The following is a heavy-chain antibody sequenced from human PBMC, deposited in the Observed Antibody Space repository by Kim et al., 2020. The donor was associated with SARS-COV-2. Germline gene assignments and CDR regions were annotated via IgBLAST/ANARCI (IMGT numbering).Heavy chain of an antibody. D-gene: IGHD2-21*02. CDR3: ATDSCGAICFSHFDY. J-gene: IGHJ4*01. CDR1: GFTFSNSA. V-gene: IGHV3-23*01. Sequence: GGSLRLSCTASGFTFSNSAMNWVRQAPGKGLEWLSGIFGSGSKTYYADSVKGRFTISRDNSKNILYLQMTSLRADDTALYYCATDSCGAICFSHFDYWDHGTLVTVSS. CDR2: IFGSGSKT.